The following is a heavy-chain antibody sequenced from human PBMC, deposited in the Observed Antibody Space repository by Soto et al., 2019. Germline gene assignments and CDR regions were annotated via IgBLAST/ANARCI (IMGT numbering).Heavy chain of an antibody. CDR2: IWYDGSNK. J-gene: IGHJ6*02. CDR3: ARDGQSLAPYALDV. Sequence: QVQVVESGGGVVQPGRSLRLSYTASGFTFRSHAMHWVRQAPGKGLEWVAQIWYDGSNKYYADSVKGRFTISRDNSKNTLYVQMDSLRVEDTAVYYCARDGQSLAPYALDVWGQGTSVTVS. CDR1: GFTFRSHA. D-gene: IGHD6-19*01. V-gene: IGHV3-33*01.